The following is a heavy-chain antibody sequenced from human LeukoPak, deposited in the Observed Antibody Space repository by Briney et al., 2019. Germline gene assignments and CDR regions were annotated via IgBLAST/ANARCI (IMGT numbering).Heavy chain of an antibody. CDR3: ARDKVPGDY. CDR2: IYYSGSA. CDR1: GGSISPYY. Sequence: SETLSLTCTVSGGSISPYYWNWIRQPPGKGLEWIGYIYYSGSADYNPALKSRVTISVDTSKNQISLKMSSVTAADTAVYYCARDKVPGDYWGQGTLVTVSS. V-gene: IGHV4-59*01. J-gene: IGHJ4*02. D-gene: IGHD1-1*01.